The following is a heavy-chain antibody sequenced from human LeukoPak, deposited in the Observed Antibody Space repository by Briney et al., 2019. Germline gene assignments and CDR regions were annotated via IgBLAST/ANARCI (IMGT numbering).Heavy chain of an antibody. CDR3: TRGGGSPDY. CDR1: GFTFSNYW. Sequence: PGGSLRLSCAVSGFTFSNYWMTWVRQAPGKGLEWVASIKQDGSEETYVDSVKGRFTVSRDNAKNSLYLQMNSLRAEDTAVYYCTRGGGSPDYWGQGTLATVSS. V-gene: IGHV3-7*01. D-gene: IGHD2-15*01. J-gene: IGHJ4*02. CDR2: IKQDGSEE.